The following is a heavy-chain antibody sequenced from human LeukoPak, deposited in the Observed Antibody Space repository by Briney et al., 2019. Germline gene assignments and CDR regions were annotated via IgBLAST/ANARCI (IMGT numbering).Heavy chain of an antibody. Sequence: HAETLSLTCTVPGGSVSSGTYYWSWIRQPPGEGLEWIGYIYYSGSTNYNPSLKSRVTISVDTSKNQISLKLSSVTAADTAVYYCARVEWFGELSPFAGRGQGTTVTVSS. CDR1: GGSVSSGTYY. CDR3: ARVEWFGELSPFAG. D-gene: IGHD3-10*01. CDR2: IYYSGST. J-gene: IGHJ3*01. V-gene: IGHV4-61*01.